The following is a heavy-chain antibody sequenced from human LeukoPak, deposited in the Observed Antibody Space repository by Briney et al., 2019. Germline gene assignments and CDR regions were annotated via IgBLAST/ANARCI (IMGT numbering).Heavy chain of an antibody. CDR1: GGTFSSYA. J-gene: IGHJ1*01. Sequence: SVKVSCKASGGTFSSYAISWVRQAPGHGLEWRGRIVPILGIANYAPKFQGRVTITADKSTSTAYMERSSLRSEDTAVYYCAREGSGSQTFQHWGQGTLVTVSS. CDR3: AREGSGSQTFQH. CDR2: IVPILGIA. D-gene: IGHD1-26*01. V-gene: IGHV1-69*04.